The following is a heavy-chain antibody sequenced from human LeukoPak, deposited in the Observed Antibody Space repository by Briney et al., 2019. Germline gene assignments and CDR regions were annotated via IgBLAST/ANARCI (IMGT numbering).Heavy chain of an antibody. CDR3: ARQGSDYGDYVKFDY. V-gene: IGHV4-61*08. CDR1: GGSISTGGYS. D-gene: IGHD4-17*01. Sequence: SETLSLTCVVSGGSISTGGYSWSWIRQPPGKGLEWIGHISYSGSANYNPSLKSRVTIPVDTSKNQFSLRLSSVTAADTAVYYCARQGSDYGDYVKFDYWGQGTLVTVSS. J-gene: IGHJ4*02. CDR2: ISYSGSA.